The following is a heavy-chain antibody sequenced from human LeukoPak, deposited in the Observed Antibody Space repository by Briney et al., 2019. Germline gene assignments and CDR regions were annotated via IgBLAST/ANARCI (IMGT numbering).Heavy chain of an antibody. J-gene: IGHJ4*02. V-gene: IGHV3-7*01. CDR1: GFTFNTYW. CDR3: ARDNPGYGAYYN. Sequence: GGSLRLSCAASGFTFNTYWMTWVRQAPGKGREWVGNIKDDGSAKYYVESVKGRFTISRDNAKNSLYLQMNNLRVEDTAVYYCARDNPGYGAYYNWGQGTRVTVSS. CDR2: IKDDGSAK. D-gene: IGHD3-10*01.